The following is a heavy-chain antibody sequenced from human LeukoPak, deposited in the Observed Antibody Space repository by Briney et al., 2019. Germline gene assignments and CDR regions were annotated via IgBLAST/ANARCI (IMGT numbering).Heavy chain of an antibody. CDR1: GFTIGKSD. V-gene: IGHV3-7*03. CDR3: ASGLELDY. CDR2: IKQDGSEK. Sequence: PGGSLRLSCATSGFTIGKSDMAWVRQAPGKGLEWVANIKQDGSEKNYVDSVKGRFTISRDNAKNSLYLQMNSLRAEDTAVYYCASGLELDYWGQGTLVTVSS. J-gene: IGHJ4*02.